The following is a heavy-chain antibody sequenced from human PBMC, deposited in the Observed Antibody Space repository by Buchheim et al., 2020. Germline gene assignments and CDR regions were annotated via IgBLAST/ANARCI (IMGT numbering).Heavy chain of an antibody. CDR2: INPNSGGT. CDR1: GYTFTGYY. D-gene: IGHD6-6*01. CDR3: ARVPSLYSSSEGLTVPDY. V-gene: IGHV1-2*04. J-gene: IGHJ4*02. Sequence: QVQLVQSGAEVKKPGASVKVSCKASGYTFTGYYMHWVRQAPGQGLEWMGWINPNSGGTNYAQKFQGWVTMTRDTSISTAYMELSSLRSEDTAVYYCARVPSLYSSSEGLTVPDYWGQGTL.